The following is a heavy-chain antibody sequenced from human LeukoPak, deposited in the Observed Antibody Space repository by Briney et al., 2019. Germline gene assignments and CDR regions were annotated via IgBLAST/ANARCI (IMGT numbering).Heavy chain of an antibody. CDR3: ARDETPLAAAGTSCDY. J-gene: IGHJ4*02. CDR2: INPSGGST. Sequence: ASVKVSCKASGYTFSTSGITWVRQAPGQGLEWMGIINPSGGSTSYAQKFQGRVTMTRDMSTSTVYMELSSLRSEDTAVYYCARDETPLAAAGTSCDYWGQGTLVTVSS. D-gene: IGHD6-13*01. V-gene: IGHV1-46*01. CDR1: GYTFSTSG.